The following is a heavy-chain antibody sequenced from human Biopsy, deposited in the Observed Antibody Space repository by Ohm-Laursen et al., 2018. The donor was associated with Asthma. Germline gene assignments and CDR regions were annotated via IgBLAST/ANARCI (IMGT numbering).Heavy chain of an antibody. Sequence: SVKVSCKASGDSFGNYAISWVRQAPGQGLEWMGGLIPVLGTPDHAQMFEGRVTITTDESTSTAYMELSSLSSEDTAVYYCARGYSGSDRIVYYYSGLEVWGQGTTVTVSS. CDR1: GDSFGNYA. D-gene: IGHD5-12*01. CDR2: LIPVLGTP. V-gene: IGHV1-69*05. CDR3: ARGYSGSDRIVYYYSGLEV. J-gene: IGHJ6*02.